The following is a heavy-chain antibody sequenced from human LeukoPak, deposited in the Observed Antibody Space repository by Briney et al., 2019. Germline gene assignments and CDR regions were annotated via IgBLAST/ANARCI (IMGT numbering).Heavy chain of an antibody. J-gene: IGHJ6*02. Sequence: SETLSLTCTVSGVSISSYYWSWIRQPPGKGLEWIGEINHSGSTNYNPSLKSRVTISVDTSKNQFSLKLSSVTAADTAVYYCARVALLRLISSYYYYYGMDVWGQGTTVTVSS. D-gene: IGHD3-22*01. CDR3: ARVALLRLISSYYYYYGMDV. V-gene: IGHV4-34*01. CDR2: INHSGST. CDR1: GVSISSYY.